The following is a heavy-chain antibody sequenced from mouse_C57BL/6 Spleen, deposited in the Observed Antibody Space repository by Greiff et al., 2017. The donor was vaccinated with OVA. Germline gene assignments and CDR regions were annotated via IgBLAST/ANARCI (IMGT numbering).Heavy chain of an antibody. CDR2: IDTNSGGT. V-gene: IGHV1-72*01. CDR3: ARSMVTTGNWFAY. J-gene: IGHJ3*01. Sequence: VHLQQPGAELVKPGASVKLSCKASGYTFTSYWMHWVKQRPGRGLEWIGRIDTNSGGTKYNEKFKSKATLTVDKPSSTAYMQLSSLTSEDSAVYYCARSMVTTGNWFAYWGQGTLVTVSA. D-gene: IGHD2-2*01. CDR1: GYTFTSYW.